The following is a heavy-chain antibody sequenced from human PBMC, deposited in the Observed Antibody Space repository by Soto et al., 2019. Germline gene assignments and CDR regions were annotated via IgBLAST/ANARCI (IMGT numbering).Heavy chain of an antibody. Sequence: TLSLTGAVSGGSISSGGYSGSWIRQPPGKGLEWIGYIYHSGSTYYNPSLKSRVTISVDRSKNQFSLKLSSVTAADTAVYYCARGKAARPPLTRPLGWFDPWGQGTLVTVSS. V-gene: IGHV4-30-2*01. D-gene: IGHD6-6*01. CDR3: ARGKAARPPLTRPLGWFDP. CDR2: IYHSGST. CDR1: GGSISSGGYS. J-gene: IGHJ5*02.